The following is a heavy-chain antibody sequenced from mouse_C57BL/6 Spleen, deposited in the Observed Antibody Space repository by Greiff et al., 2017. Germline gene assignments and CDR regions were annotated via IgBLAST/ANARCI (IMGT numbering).Heavy chain of an antibody. Sequence: VKLMESGPGLVAPSQSLSITCTVSGFSLTSYAISWVRQPPGKGLEWLGVIWTGGGTNYNSALKSRLSISKDNSKSQVFLKMNSLQTDDTARYYCARISSPYYYAMDYWGQGTSVTVSS. CDR2: IWTGGGT. CDR1: GFSLTSYA. V-gene: IGHV2-9-1*01. CDR3: ARISSPYYYAMDY. J-gene: IGHJ4*01. D-gene: IGHD1-1*01.